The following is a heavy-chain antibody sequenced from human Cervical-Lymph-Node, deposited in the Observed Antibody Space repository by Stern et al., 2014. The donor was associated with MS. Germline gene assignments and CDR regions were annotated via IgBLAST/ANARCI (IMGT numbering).Heavy chain of an antibody. D-gene: IGHD3-3*01. V-gene: IGHV3-30-3*01. CDR3: ARGIYDFWSGQGFDP. Sequence: VQLVQSGGGVVQPGRSLRLSCAASGFTFSNFVMHWVRQAPGKGLEWVEIISNDGSNKYYADSVKGRFTISRDNSKNTLFLQMNSLRAEDTAVYYCARGIYDFWSGQGFDPWGQGTLVTVSS. CDR2: ISNDGSNK. CDR1: GFTFSNFV. J-gene: IGHJ5*02.